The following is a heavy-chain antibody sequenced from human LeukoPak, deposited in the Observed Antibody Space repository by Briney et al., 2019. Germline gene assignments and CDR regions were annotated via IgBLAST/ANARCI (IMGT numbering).Heavy chain of an antibody. CDR1: GYTFTSYG. Sequence: ASVKVSCKASGYTFTSYGISWVRQAPGQGLEWMGWISAYNGNTNYAQKLQGRVTMTTDTSTSTAYMELRNLRSDDTAVYYCARHPCSSTSCYSGGAADYWGQGTLVTVSS. V-gene: IGHV1-18*01. CDR2: ISAYNGNT. CDR3: ARHPCSSTSCYSGGAADY. J-gene: IGHJ4*02. D-gene: IGHD2-2*01.